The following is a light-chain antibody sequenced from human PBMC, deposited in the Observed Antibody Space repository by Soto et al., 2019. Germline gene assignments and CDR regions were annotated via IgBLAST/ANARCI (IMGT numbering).Light chain of an antibody. CDR3: QQRSDWPST. CDR1: QSVRSY. V-gene: IGKV3-11*01. CDR2: DAS. Sequence: EIVLTQSPATLSLSPGERATLSCRASQSVRSYLAWYRQKPGQAPRLLIYDASNRAPGIPARFSGSGSGTDFTLTISSLEPEDFAVYYCQQRSDWPSTFGGGTKVEIK. J-gene: IGKJ4*01.